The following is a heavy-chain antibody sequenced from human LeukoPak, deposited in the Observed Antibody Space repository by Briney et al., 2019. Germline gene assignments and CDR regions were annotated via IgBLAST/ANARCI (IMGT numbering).Heavy chain of an antibody. CDR3: ARVALGDYYDSSGIYFDY. J-gene: IGHJ4*02. CDR2: ISAYNGNT. V-gene: IGHV1-18*01. Sequence: ASVKVSCKASGYTFTSYGISWVRQAPRQGLEWMGWISAYNGNTNYAQKLQGRVTMTTDTSTSTAYMELRSLRSDDTAVYYCARVALGDYYDSSGIYFDYWGQGTLVTVSS. CDR1: GYTFTSYG. D-gene: IGHD3-22*01.